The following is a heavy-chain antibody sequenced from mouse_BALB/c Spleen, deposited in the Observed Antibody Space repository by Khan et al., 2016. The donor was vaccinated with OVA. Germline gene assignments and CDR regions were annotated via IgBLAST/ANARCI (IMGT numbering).Heavy chain of an antibody. CDR2: INPSNGYT. D-gene: IGHD2-14*01. Sequence: VQLQESGAELARPGASVKMSCKASGYTFTSYTIHWIKERPGQGLEWIGNINPSNGYTNYNQKFKDKATLTPDKSSTTAYLQLSSLTSDDSAVYNCVRDGAYHRNDGWFAYWGQGTLVTVSA. V-gene: IGHV1-4*01. J-gene: IGHJ3*01. CDR3: VRDGAYHRNDGWFAY. CDR1: GYTFTSYT.